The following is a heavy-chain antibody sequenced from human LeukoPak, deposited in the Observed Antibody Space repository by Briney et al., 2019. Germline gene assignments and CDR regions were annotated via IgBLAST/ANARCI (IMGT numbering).Heavy chain of an antibody. D-gene: IGHD4-23*01. CDR3: ARVSKLRSRGLDP. CDR2: VNPSGGST. J-gene: IGHJ5*02. V-gene: IGHV1-46*01. Sequence: ASVKLSCKSSGYTFTSYYMHWVRQAPGQGLEWMGIVNPSGGSTSYAQKFQGRVTMTRDMSTSTVYMQLSSLRSEDTAVYYCARVSKLRSRGLDPWGQGTLVTVSS. CDR1: GYTFTSYY.